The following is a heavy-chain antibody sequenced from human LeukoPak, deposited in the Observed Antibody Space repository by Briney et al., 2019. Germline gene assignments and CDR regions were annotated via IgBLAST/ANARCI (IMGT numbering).Heavy chain of an antibody. Sequence: PGGSLRLSCAASGFTFSSYEMNWVRQAPGKGLERVSYISSSGSTIYYADSVKGRFTISRDNAKNSLYLQMNSLRAEDTAVYYCARTLIVGAIGDALDIWGQGTMVTVSS. J-gene: IGHJ3*02. CDR1: GFTFSSYE. CDR3: ARTLIVGAIGDALDI. V-gene: IGHV3-48*03. D-gene: IGHD1-26*01. CDR2: ISSSGSTI.